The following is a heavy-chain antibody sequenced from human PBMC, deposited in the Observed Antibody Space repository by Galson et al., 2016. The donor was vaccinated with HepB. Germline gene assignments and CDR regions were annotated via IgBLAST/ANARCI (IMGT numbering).Heavy chain of an antibody. Sequence: SVKVSCKASGGSFTSYALSWVRQAPGQGLEWMGGIFPLDTTASYAQNFEGRVTITADTSTSTAYMALSGLRSEDTAVYYCARNIVPPGTWYYYYGMDVWGQGTTVTVSS. CDR3: ARNIVPPGTWYYYYGMDV. J-gene: IGHJ6*02. V-gene: IGHV1-69*06. CDR2: IFPLDTTA. CDR1: GGSFTSYA. D-gene: IGHD2/OR15-2a*01.